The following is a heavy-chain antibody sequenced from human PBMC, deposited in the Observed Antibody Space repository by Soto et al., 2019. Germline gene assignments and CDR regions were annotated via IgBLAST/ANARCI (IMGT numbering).Heavy chain of an antibody. J-gene: IGHJ5*02. Sequence: QVQLVESGEGLVKPGGSLRLSCAASGFTFSSYGMHWVRQAPGKGLEWVAVIWYDGSNKYYADSVKGRFTISRDNSKNTLYLQMNSLRAEDTAVYYCARDVVPAWFGENNWFDPWGQGTLVTVSS. CDR3: ARDVVPAWFGENNWFDP. CDR1: GFTFSSYG. D-gene: IGHD3-10*01. V-gene: IGHV3-33*08. CDR2: IWYDGSNK.